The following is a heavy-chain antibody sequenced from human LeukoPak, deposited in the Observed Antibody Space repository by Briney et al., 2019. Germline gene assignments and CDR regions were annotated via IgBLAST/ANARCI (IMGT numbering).Heavy chain of an antibody. CDR1: GYTFSNYG. J-gene: IGHJ4*02. Sequence: ASVKVSCKASGYTFSNYGFVWVRQAPGHGLEWMGYISAYNGKTDYAHNLQGRVTLTTDTSTTTAYMELRSLTSDDTAVYYCARDGIYGETADYWGQGTLVTVSS. D-gene: IGHD4-17*01. CDR3: ARDGIYGETADY. CDR2: ISAYNGKT. V-gene: IGHV1-18*01.